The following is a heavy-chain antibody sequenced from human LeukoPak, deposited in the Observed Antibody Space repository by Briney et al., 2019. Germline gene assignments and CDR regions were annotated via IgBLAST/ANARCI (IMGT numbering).Heavy chain of an antibody. Sequence: PGGSLRLSCAVSRFSVTTSYMNWVRQAPGKGLEWVSVIYDGGHTDYADSVKGRFTISRDNSKNTVFLQMSSLRADGTAVYFCVRASQWLAFDNWGQGTLVTVSS. CDR3: VRASQWLAFDN. J-gene: IGHJ4*02. CDR2: IYDGGHT. CDR1: RFSVTTSY. V-gene: IGHV3-66*01. D-gene: IGHD6-19*01.